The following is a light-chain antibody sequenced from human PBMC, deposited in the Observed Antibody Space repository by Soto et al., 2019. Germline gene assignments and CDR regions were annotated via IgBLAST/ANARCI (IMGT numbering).Light chain of an antibody. CDR3: QQYGSSPRT. CDR2: GAS. CDR1: QTVRSSS. J-gene: IGKJ1*01. V-gene: IGKV3-20*01. Sequence: EIVLTQSPGTLSLSPGERATLSCRASQTVRSSSLAWYQQKPGQAPRLLIYGASSRATGIPDRFSGSGSGTDFTLTINRLEPEDIAVYYCQQYGSSPRTFGQGTKVEIK.